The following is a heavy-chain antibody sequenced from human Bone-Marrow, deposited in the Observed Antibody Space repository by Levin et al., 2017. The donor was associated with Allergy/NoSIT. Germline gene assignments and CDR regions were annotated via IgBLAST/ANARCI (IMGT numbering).Heavy chain of an antibody. V-gene: IGHV3-43*01. CDR3: ARDLGGGAGDY. D-gene: IGHD3-3*01. Sequence: GGSLRLSCAASGFTFDDYPMHWVRQAPGKGLEWVSLISWDGGTTYYADSVEGRFTISRDNNKDSLYLQMNSLRTEDTALYYCARDLGGGAGDYWGQGTLVTVSS. J-gene: IGHJ4*02. CDR1: GFTFDDYP. CDR2: ISWDGGTT.